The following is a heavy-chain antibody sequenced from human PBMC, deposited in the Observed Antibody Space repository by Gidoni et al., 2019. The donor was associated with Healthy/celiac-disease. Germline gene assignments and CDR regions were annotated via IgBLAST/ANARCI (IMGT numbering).Heavy chain of an antibody. CDR1: GFTFSSYA. V-gene: IGHV3-23*01. Sequence: EVQLLESGGGLVQPGGSLRRSCAASGFTFSSYAMSWVRQAPGKGLEWVSAISGSGGSTYYADSVKGRFTIPRDNSKNTLYLQMNSLRAEDTAVYYCAKHGEKGWYFDLWGRGTLVTVSS. CDR3: AKHGEKGWYFDL. J-gene: IGHJ2*01. CDR2: ISGSGGST. D-gene: IGHD3-10*01.